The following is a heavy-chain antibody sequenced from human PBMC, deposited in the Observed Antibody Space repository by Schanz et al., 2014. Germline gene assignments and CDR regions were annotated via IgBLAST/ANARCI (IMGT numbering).Heavy chain of an antibody. D-gene: IGHD3-3*01. J-gene: IGHJ5*02. Sequence: QLQLQESGPGLVKPSETLSLTCTVSGGPVSTSSYYWGWVRQPPGQGLEWIGYIYYRGTTHYNPSLKSRVTMSLDTSKNQFSLKLSSVTAADTAVYYCARDRGYDFSFDPWGQGTLVTVSS. CDR3: ARDRGYDFSFDP. CDR2: IYYRGTT. V-gene: IGHV4-39*07. CDR1: GGPVSTSSYY.